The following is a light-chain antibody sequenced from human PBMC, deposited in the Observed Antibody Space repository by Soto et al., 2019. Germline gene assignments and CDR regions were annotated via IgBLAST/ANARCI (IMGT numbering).Light chain of an antibody. Sequence: EIVLTQSPATLSLSPGERATLSCRASQSVSSYLAWYQQKPGQAPRLLIYDASNRATGIPARFSGSGSGTAFTPTISSLEPEDFAVYYCKQRSNWPPYTFGQGTKREIK. CDR2: DAS. J-gene: IGKJ2*01. V-gene: IGKV3-11*01. CDR3: KQRSNWPPYT. CDR1: QSVSSY.